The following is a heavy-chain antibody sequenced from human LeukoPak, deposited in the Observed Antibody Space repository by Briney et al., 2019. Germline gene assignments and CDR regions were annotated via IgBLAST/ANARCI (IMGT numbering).Heavy chain of an antibody. CDR3: AKSLYSGSYGYAFDI. CDR2: ISWDGGST. CDR1: GFTFDDYA. V-gene: IGHV3-43D*03. Sequence: GGSLRLSCAASGFTFDDYAMHWVRQARGKGLEWVSLISWDGGSTYYADSVKGRFTISRDNSKDSLYLQMNTLRAEDTALYYCAKSLYSGSYGYAFDIWGQGTMVTVSS. J-gene: IGHJ3*02. D-gene: IGHD1-26*01.